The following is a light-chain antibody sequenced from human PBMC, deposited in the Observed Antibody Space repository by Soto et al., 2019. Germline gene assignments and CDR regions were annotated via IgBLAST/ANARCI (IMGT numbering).Light chain of an antibody. CDR1: GSDVGGYNF. CDR2: DAN. CDR3: CSYASSSTRVV. J-gene: IGLJ2*01. V-gene: IGLV2-14*03. Sequence: QSALTQPASVSGSPGQSITISCTGTGSDVGGYNFVSWYQQHPGKAPKLMIYDANIRPSGVSNRFSGSKSGNTASLTISGLQAEDEADYYCCSYASSSTRVVFGGGTKLTVL.